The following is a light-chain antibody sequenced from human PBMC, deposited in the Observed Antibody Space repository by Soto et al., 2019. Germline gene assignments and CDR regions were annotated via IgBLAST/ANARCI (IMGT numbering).Light chain of an antibody. Sequence: ELVLTQSPGTLSLSPGERATLSCRASQSVSSSYLAWYQQRPGQAPRLLIYSASTRATGIPDRFSGSASGADFTPTISRLEHEDFAMYYCQQYGDSPPRYTFGQGTKLEIK. J-gene: IGKJ2*01. CDR1: QSVSSSY. CDR3: QQYGDSPPRYT. CDR2: SAS. V-gene: IGKV3-20*01.